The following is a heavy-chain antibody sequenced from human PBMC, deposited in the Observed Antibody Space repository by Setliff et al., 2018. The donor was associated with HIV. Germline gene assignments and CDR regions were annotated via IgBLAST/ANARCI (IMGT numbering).Heavy chain of an antibody. V-gene: IGHV4-4*07. CDR3: ARGVAAAGMPMDV. D-gene: IGHD6-13*01. CDR1: GVSTSIHY. J-gene: IGHJ6*03. CDR2: IHTSDTT. Sequence: PSETLSLTCTVSGVSTSIHYWVWIRQPAGRGLEWIGRIHTSDTTRYNPSLQSRVAMSVDSSKNQFSLKLTSVSAADTAVYYCARGVAAAGMPMDVWGKGTTVTVSS.